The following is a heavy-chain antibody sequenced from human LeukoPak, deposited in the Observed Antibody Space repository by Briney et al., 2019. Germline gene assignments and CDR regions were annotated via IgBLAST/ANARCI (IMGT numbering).Heavy chain of an antibody. V-gene: IGHV4-39*07. CDR1: GGSISSSSYY. CDR3: ARDVSSSWPHYYYYGMDV. Sequence: SETLSLTCTVSGGSISSSSYYWGWIRQPPGKGLEWIGSIYYSGSTYYNPSLKSRVTILVDTSKNQFSLKLSSVTAADTAVYYCARDVSSSWPHYYYYGMDVWGQGTTVTVSS. CDR2: IYYSGST. J-gene: IGHJ6*02. D-gene: IGHD6-13*01.